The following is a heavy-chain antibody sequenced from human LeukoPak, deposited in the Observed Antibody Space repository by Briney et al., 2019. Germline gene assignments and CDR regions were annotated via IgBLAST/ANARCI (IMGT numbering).Heavy chain of an antibody. CDR1: GGSLSSSSDY. CDR2: IYYSGST. V-gene: IGHV4-61*01. Sequence: SETLSLTCTVSGGSLSSSSDYWSWIRQPPGKGLEWIGYIYYSGSTNYNPSLKSRVTISVDTSKNQFSLKLSSVTAADTAVYYCARDDSSGYGLWGRGTLVTVSS. CDR3: ARDDSSGYGL. J-gene: IGHJ2*01. D-gene: IGHD3-22*01.